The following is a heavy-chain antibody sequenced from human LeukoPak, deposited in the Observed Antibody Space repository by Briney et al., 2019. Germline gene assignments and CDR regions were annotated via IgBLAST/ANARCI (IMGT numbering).Heavy chain of an antibody. CDR3: ARGPYGSGTFDY. D-gene: IGHD3-10*01. J-gene: IGHJ4*02. CDR2: ISGYNDNT. V-gene: IGHV1-18*01. CDR1: GYTFTNYA. Sequence: ASVKVSCKASGYTFTNYASSWVRQAPGQGLEWMGWISGYNDNTNYAQKLQGRVTMTTGTSTSTAYMELRSLRSDDTAVYYCARGPYGSGTFDYWGQGTLVTVSS.